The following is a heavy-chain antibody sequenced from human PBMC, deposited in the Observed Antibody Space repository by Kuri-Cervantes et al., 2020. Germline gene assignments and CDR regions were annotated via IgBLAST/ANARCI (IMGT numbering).Heavy chain of an antibody. Sequence: ASVKVSCKASGYTFTSYGISWVRQAPGQGLEWMGWISAYNGNTNYAQKLQGRVTMTTDTSTSTAYMELRSLRSDDTAVYYCARAPYCSGGSCYYNWFDPWGRGTLVTVSS. D-gene: IGHD2-15*01. CDR2: ISAYNGNT. J-gene: IGHJ5*02. CDR1: GYTFTSYG. V-gene: IGHV1-18*01. CDR3: ARAPYCSGGSCYYNWFDP.